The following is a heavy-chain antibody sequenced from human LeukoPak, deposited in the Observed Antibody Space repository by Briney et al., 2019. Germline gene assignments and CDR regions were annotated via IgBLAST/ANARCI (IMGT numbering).Heavy chain of an antibody. Sequence: NPSETLSLTCTVSGGSISSYYWSWIRQPPGKGLEWIGYIYYSGSTNYNPSLKSRVTISVDTSKNQFSLKLSSVTAADTAVYYCGRTNYYYGMDVWGQGTTVTVSS. CDR2: IYYSGST. J-gene: IGHJ6*02. CDR1: GGSISSYY. V-gene: IGHV4-59*08. CDR3: GRTNYYYGMDV.